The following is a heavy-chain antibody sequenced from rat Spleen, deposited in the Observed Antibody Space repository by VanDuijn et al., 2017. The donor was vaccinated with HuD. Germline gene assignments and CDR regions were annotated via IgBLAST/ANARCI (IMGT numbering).Heavy chain of an antibody. CDR3: TRDWIAAIPFDY. V-gene: IGHV5-46*01. D-gene: IGHD1-2*01. CDR2: ISTSGGST. Sequence: EVQLVESGGGLVQPGRSMKLSCAASGFTFSSFPMAWVRQAPTKGLEWVATISTSGGSTYYRDSVKGRFTISRDNAKSTLYLQMNSLRSEVTATYYCTRDWIAAIPFDYWGQGVMVTVSS. J-gene: IGHJ2*01. CDR1: GFTFSSFP.